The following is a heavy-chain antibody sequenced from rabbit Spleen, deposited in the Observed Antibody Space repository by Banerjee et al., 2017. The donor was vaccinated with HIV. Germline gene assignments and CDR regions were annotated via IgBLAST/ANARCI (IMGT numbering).Heavy chain of an antibody. D-gene: IGHD1-1*01. CDR2: INAVTGKA. CDR3: ARNYVNVFDP. Sequence: QSLEESGGDLVQPEGSLTLTCKVSGFDFSSDAMCWVRQAPGKGLEWIGCINAVTGKAVYASWAKGRFTFSKTSSTTVTLQMTSLTAADTATYFCARNYVNVFDPWGPGTLVTVS. J-gene: IGHJ2*01. V-gene: IGHV1S40*01. CDR1: GFDFSSDA.